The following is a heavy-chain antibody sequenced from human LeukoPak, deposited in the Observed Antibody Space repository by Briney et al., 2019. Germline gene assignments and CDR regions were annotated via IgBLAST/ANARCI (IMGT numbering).Heavy chain of an antibody. Sequence: EASVKVSCKASGGTFSSYAISWVRQAPGQGLELMGRIIPIFGTANYAQKFQGRVTITTDESTSTAYMELSSLRSEDTAVYYCARDLSSGYYVRTHHFDYWGQGTLVTVSS. CDR1: GGTFSSYA. J-gene: IGHJ4*02. CDR3: ARDLSSGYYVRTHHFDY. V-gene: IGHV1-69*05. CDR2: IIPIFGTA. D-gene: IGHD3-22*01.